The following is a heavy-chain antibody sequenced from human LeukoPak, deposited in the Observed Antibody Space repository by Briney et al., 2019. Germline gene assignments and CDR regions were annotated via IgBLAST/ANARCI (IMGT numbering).Heavy chain of an antibody. CDR2: ITTSGTI. V-gene: IGHV3-48*04. D-gene: IGHD2-15*01. Sequence: GGSLRLSCAASGITFSSYSMNWVRQAPGKGLEWVSYITTSGTIYYADSVKGRFTIPRDNAKNSLYLQMNSLRAEDTAVYYCARDYCSGGSCYQILTWGQGTLVTVSS. J-gene: IGHJ5*02. CDR3: ARDYCSGGSCYQILT. CDR1: GITFSSYS.